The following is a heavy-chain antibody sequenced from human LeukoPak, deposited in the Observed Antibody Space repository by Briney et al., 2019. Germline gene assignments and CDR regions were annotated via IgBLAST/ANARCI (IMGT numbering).Heavy chain of an antibody. V-gene: IGHV3-21*01. J-gene: IGHJ6*03. CDR3: ARDQRRVGRYFVVKDYYYYMDV. Sequence: TGGSLRLSCAASGFTFSSYSMNWVRQAPGKGLEWVSSISSSSSYLYYADSVKGRFTISRDNAKNSLYLQMNSLRAEDTAVYYCARDQRRVGRYFVVKDYYYYMDVWGKGTTVTISS. CDR2: ISSSSSYL. D-gene: IGHD3-9*01. CDR1: GFTFSSYS.